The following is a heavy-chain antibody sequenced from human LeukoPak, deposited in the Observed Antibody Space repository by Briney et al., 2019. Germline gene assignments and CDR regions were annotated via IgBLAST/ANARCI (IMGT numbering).Heavy chain of an antibody. D-gene: IGHD3-3*01. CDR2: IIPILGIA. V-gene: IGHV1-69*02. Sequence: GASVRVSCKASGGTFSSYTISWVRQAPGQGLGWMGRIIPILGIANYAQKFQGRVTITADKSTSTAYMELSRLRSEDTAVYYCAINGRRITIFGVVILDSWGQGTLVTVSS. CDR3: AINGRRITIFGVVILDS. J-gene: IGHJ5*01. CDR1: GGTFSSYT.